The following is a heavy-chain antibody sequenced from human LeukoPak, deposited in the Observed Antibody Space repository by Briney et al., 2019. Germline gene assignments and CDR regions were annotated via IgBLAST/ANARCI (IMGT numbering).Heavy chain of an antibody. CDR1: GFTFTGHS. J-gene: IGHJ4*02. V-gene: IGHV3-30*02. CDR3: VKDNPLDY. CDR2: IRYDGNIK. Sequence: GGSLRLSCVASGFTFTGHSMLWVRQSPGKGLEWVAFIRYDGNIKFYADSMKGRFTISRDNSKNTLYLHINSLRPEDTALYYCVKDNPLDYWGQGTLVIVSS. D-gene: IGHD1-14*01.